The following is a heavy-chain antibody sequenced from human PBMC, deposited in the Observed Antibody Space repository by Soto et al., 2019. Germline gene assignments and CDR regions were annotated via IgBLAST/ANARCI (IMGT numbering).Heavy chain of an antibody. D-gene: IGHD3-22*01. CDR2: INSDGSST. CDR1: GFTFSSYW. CDR3: ARSAQGYYGSSVRPYYFDY. V-gene: IGHV3-74*01. Sequence: GGSLRLSCAASGFTFSSYWMHWVRQAPGKGLVWVSRINSDGSSTSYADSVKGRFTISRDNAKNTLYLQMNSLRAEDTAVYYCARSAQGYYGSSVRPYYFDYWGQGTLVTVSS. J-gene: IGHJ4*02.